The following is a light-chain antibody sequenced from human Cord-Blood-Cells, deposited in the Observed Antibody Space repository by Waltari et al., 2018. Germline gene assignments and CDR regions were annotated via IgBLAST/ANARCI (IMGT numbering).Light chain of an antibody. J-gene: IGKJ2*01. CDR1: QSISSW. V-gene: IGKV1-5*03. Sequence: DIQMTQSPSTLSASVGYRVTITCRASQSISSWLAWYQQKPGKAPKLLIYKASSLESGVPSRFSGSGSGTEFTLTISSLQPDDFATYYCQQYNSYQYTFGQGTKLEIK. CDR3: QQYNSYQYT. CDR2: KAS.